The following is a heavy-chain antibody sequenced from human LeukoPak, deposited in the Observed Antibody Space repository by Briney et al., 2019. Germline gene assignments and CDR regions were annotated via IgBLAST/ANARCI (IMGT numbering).Heavy chain of an antibody. CDR3: ARNWVAAAVAPTFDY. J-gene: IGHJ4*02. D-gene: IGHD6-13*01. CDR1: GGSFSGYY. V-gene: IGHV4-34*01. CDR2: IYHSGST. Sequence: SETLSLTCAVYGGSFSGYYWSWIRQPPGKGLEWIGEIYHSGSTNYNPSLKSRVTISVDKSKNQFSLKLSSVTAADTAVYYCARNWVAAAVAPTFDYWGQGTLVTVSS.